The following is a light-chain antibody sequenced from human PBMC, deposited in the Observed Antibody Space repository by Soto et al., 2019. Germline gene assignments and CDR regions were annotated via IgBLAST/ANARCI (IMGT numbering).Light chain of an antibody. Sequence: QLVLTQPASVSGSPGQSITISCTGTSSDVGGYNYVSWYQQHPGKDPKLMIYDVSNRSSGVSNRFSGSKSGNTASLTISGLQAEDEADYYCSSYTSSTYVVFGGGTKLTVL. V-gene: IGLV2-14*01. CDR2: DVS. CDR3: SSYTSSTYVV. CDR1: SSDVGGYNY. J-gene: IGLJ2*01.